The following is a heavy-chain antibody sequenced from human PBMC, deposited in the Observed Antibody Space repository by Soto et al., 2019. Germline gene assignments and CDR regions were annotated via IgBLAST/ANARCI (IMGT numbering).Heavy chain of an antibody. D-gene: IGHD1-26*01. Sequence: PSETLSLTCTIYNGSFSGYYWVWLRQPPGKGLEWIGHINHSGSTTYNPSLKSRVTIAVDTSENHFSLRLSSMTAADTAVYYCARTKGLRRHGAMDIWGQGTMVTVSS. J-gene: IGHJ3*02. CDR1: NGSFSGYY. CDR2: INHSGST. CDR3: ARTKGLRRHGAMDI. V-gene: IGHV4-34*01.